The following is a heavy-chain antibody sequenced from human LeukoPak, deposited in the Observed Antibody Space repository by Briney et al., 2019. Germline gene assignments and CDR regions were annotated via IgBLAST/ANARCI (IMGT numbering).Heavy chain of an antibody. D-gene: IGHD3-22*01. CDR1: GFTVSSNY. V-gene: IGHV3-66*01. CDR2: IYSGGST. Sequence: GGSLRLSCAASGFTVSSNYMSWVRQAPGKGLEWVSVIYSGGSTYYADSVKGRFTISRDNSKNTLYLQMNSLRAEDTAVYYCARIPTYYYDSSGPIAYWGQGTLVTVSS. CDR3: ARIPTYYYDSSGPIAY. J-gene: IGHJ4*02.